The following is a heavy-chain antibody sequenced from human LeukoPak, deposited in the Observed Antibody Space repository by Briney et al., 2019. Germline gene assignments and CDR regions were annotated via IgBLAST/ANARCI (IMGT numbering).Heavy chain of an antibody. V-gene: IGHV3-7*03. CDR1: GFTFSSYW. Sequence: GGSLRLSCAASGFTFSSYWMSWVRQAPGKGLEWVANIKQDGSEKFYADSVKGRFTISRDNAKNSLYLQMNSLRAEDTALYYCAKLYGYSYGYIDFWGQGTLVTVSS. CDR3: AKLYGYSYGYIDF. D-gene: IGHD5-18*01. J-gene: IGHJ4*02. CDR2: IKQDGSEK.